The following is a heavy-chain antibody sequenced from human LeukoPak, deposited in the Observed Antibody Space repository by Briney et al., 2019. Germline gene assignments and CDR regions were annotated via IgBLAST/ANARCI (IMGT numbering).Heavy chain of an antibody. CDR1: GFAVSSNY. Sequence: GGSLRLSCAASGFAVSSNYMSWVRQAPGKGLEWVSVIYSGGGTYYSNSVKGRFTISRDNSENTLYIQMNSLRDEDKAVYSCARGGRYYASSGYYHDAFDIWGKGTMVTVSS. V-gene: IGHV3-53*01. D-gene: IGHD3-22*01. J-gene: IGHJ3*02. CDR3: ARGGRYYASSGYYHDAFDI. CDR2: IYSGGGT.